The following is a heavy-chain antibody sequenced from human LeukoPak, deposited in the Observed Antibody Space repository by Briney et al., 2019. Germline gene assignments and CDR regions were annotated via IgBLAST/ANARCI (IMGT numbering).Heavy chain of an antibody. CDR2: IYYSART. Sequence: SETLSLTCTVSGGSISSYYWSWIRQPPGKGLEWIGYIYYSARTNYNPALKSRVTISVDTSKIQFSLKLSSVTAADTAVYYCARGGELHYYYYMDVWGKGTTVTVSS. J-gene: IGHJ6*03. CDR1: GGSISSYY. D-gene: IGHD1-26*01. CDR3: ARGGELHYYYYMDV. V-gene: IGHV4-59*01.